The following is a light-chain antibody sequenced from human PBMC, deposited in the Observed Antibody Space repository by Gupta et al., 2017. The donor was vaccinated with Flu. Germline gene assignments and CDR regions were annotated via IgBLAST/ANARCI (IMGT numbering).Light chain of an antibody. CDR3: GTWDDSRSAMV. J-gene: IGLJ2*01. V-gene: IGLV1-51*01. CDR1: SSNIGINS. Sequence: QSVLTQPPSMSATPGQRVTISCSGSSSNIGINSVSWYQQFPGTAPKLLIFDDHKRPSGIPDRFSGSKSGTSATLGITGLQTGDEADYYCGTWDDSRSAMVFGGGTKLTVL. CDR2: DDH.